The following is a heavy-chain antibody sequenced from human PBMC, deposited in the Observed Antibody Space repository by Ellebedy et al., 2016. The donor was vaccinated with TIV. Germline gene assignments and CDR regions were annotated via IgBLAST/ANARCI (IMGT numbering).Heavy chain of an antibody. J-gene: IGHJ5*02. CDR1: GYTFTTYA. CDR2: INVADANT. CDR3: ARDPLGYCSGGSGSNNRFDP. V-gene: IGHV1-3*01. D-gene: IGHD2-15*01. Sequence: AASVKVSCKASGYTFTTYAIHWVRQAPGQSLEWMGWINVADANTKYSQKFQGRVTFTRDTSANTAYMHLSSLRSEDSAVYSCARDPLGYCSGGSGSNNRFDPWGQGTLVTVSS.